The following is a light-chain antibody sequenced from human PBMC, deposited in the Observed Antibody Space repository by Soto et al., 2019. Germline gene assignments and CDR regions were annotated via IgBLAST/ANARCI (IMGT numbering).Light chain of an antibody. CDR1: QNVNTN. Sequence: EIVMTQSPATLPVSPGERATLFCRASQNVNTNLAWYQQRPGQAPRLLIYGASTRATGIPARFSGSGSGTEFTLIISGLQSEDLAVYYCQQYNDWPPFTFGPGTKVDIK. V-gene: IGKV3-15*01. J-gene: IGKJ3*01. CDR3: QQYNDWPPFT. CDR2: GAS.